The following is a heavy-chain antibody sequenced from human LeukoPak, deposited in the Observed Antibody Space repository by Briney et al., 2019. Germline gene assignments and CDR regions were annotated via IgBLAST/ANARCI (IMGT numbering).Heavy chain of an antibody. D-gene: IGHD5-12*01. V-gene: IGHV3-30*18. Sequence: GGSLRLSCAASGFTFSSYGMHWVRQAPGKGLEWVAVISYDGSNKYYADSVKGRFTTSRDNSKNTLYLQMNSLRAEDTAVYYCAKDLGYSGYEVDYWGQGTLVTVSS. J-gene: IGHJ4*02. CDR2: ISYDGSNK. CDR1: GFTFSSYG. CDR3: AKDLGYSGYEVDY.